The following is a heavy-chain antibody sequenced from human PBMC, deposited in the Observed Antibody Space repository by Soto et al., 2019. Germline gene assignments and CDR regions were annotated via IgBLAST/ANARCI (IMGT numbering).Heavy chain of an antibody. CDR3: ARSVFP. J-gene: IGHJ5*02. CDR1: GGSISSYS. V-gene: IGHV4-59*06. CDR2: IYHSGST. Sequence: PXXTLSLPCTVSGGSISSYSWSWIRQPPGKGLEWIGYIYHSGSTYYNPSLKSRVTISVDTPKNQFYLKLSSVTAADTAVYYCARSVFPWGQGTLVTVSS.